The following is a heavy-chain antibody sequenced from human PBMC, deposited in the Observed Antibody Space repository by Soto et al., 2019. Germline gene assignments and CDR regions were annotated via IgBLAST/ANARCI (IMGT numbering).Heavy chain of an antibody. Sequence: GGSLRLSCAASGFTFSSYGMHWVRQAPGKGLEWVAVIWYDGSNKYYADSVKGRFTISRDNSKNTLYLQMNSLRAEDTAVYYCAREVGYQLLSVLYYYGMDVWGQGTTVTVSS. J-gene: IGHJ6*02. D-gene: IGHD2-2*01. CDR1: GFTFSSYG. CDR2: IWYDGSNK. V-gene: IGHV3-33*01. CDR3: AREVGYQLLSVLYYYGMDV.